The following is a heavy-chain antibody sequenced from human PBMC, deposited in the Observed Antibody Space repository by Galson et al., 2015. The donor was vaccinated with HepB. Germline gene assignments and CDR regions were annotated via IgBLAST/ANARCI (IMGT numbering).Heavy chain of an antibody. Sequence: SLRLSCAASGFSFNTYSMNWVRQAPGKGLEWISYITTGLIWYAGSVQGRFTISRDIAKNSLYLQMNSLRAEDTAVYYCARDTAYSFDIWGQGTVVTVSS. CDR1: GFSFNTYS. CDR2: ITTGLI. CDR3: ARDTAYSFDI. D-gene: IGHD2-21*01. V-gene: IGHV3-48*01. J-gene: IGHJ3*02.